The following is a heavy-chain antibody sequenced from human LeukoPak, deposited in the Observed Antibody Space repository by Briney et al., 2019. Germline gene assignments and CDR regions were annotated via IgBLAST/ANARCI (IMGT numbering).Heavy chain of an antibody. V-gene: IGHV4-59*10. Sequence: SETLSLTCAVYGGSFSGYYWSWIRQPPGKGLEWIGRIYTSGSTNYNPSLKSRVTMSVDTSKNQFSLKLSSVTAADTAVYYCARARYFDWSGYYMDVWGKGTTVTISS. CDR2: IYTSGST. J-gene: IGHJ6*03. CDR1: GGSFSGYY. D-gene: IGHD3-9*01. CDR3: ARARYFDWSGYYMDV.